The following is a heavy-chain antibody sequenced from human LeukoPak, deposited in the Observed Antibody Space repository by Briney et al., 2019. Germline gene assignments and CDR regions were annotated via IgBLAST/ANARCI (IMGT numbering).Heavy chain of an antibody. D-gene: IGHD3-3*01. CDR2: ISYDGSNK. J-gene: IGHJ4*02. CDR3: ARGVPYASWSGPHYSDY. V-gene: IGHV3-30-3*01. CDR1: GFTVNSNY. Sequence: PGGSLRLSCAASGFTVNSNYMNWVRQAPGKGLEWVAVISYDGSNKYYADSVKGRFTISRDNSKNTLYLQMNSLRAEDTAVYYCARGVPYASWSGPHYSDYWGQGTLVTVSS.